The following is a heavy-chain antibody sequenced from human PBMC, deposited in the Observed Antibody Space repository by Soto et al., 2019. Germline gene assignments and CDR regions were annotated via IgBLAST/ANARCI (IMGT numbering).Heavy chain of an antibody. CDR2: ISYDGSNK. D-gene: IGHD5-18*01. Sequence: QVQLVESGGGVVQPGRSLRLSCAASGFTFSSYAMHWVRQAPGKGLEWVAVISYDGSNKYYADSVKGRFTISRDNSKNTLYLQMNSLRAEDTAVYYCARDGVWLRAFDYWGQGTLVTVSS. J-gene: IGHJ4*02. CDR1: GFTFSSYA. V-gene: IGHV3-30-3*01. CDR3: ARDGVWLRAFDY.